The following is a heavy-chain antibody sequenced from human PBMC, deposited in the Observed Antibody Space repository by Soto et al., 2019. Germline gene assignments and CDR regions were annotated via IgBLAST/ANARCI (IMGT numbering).Heavy chain of an antibody. J-gene: IGHJ5*02. CDR2: INHSGST. V-gene: IGHV4-34*01. Sequence: QVQLQQWGAGLLKPSETLSLTCAVYGGSFSGYYWSWIRQPPGKGLEWIGEINHSGSTNYNPSLKSRVTISVDTSKNQFSLKLSSVTAADTAVYYCARKVVVVPAAIRNRGGFDPWGQGTLVTVSS. D-gene: IGHD2-2*01. CDR1: GGSFSGYY. CDR3: ARKVVVVPAAIRNRGGFDP.